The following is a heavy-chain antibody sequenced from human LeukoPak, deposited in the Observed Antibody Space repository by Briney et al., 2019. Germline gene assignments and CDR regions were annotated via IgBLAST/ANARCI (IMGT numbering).Heavy chain of an antibody. V-gene: IGHV4-34*01. Sequence: SETLSLTCAVYGGSFSGYYWSWIRQPPGKGLEWIGEINHSGSTNYNPSLKSLVTISVDTSNNQVSLKLSSATAADTAVYYCARCLRDIVVVPAACDYWGPGTLVTVSS. CDR3: ARCLRDIVVVPAACDY. J-gene: IGHJ4*02. CDR1: GGSFSGYY. D-gene: IGHD2-2*01. CDR2: INHSGST.